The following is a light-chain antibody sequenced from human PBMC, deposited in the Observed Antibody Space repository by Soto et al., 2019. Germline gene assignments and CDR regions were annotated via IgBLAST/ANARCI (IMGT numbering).Light chain of an antibody. CDR1: QSISYRD. V-gene: IGKV3-20*01. CDR2: GSS. Sequence: EIVLTQSPGTLSLSPGDIATLSCRASQSISYRDSAGYQQKPGHAPRLLNYGSSICSTGIADTCTGSGSGTAYPLTISRLEHEDFAVYYCNQYCGSSRYTFGQGTKLEI. CDR3: NQYCGSSRYT. J-gene: IGKJ2*01.